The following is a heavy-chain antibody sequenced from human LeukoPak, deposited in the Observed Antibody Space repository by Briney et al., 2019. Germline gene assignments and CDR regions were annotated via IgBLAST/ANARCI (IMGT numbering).Heavy chain of an antibody. D-gene: IGHD1-26*01. CDR2: IYYSGST. V-gene: IGHV4-39*07. CDR3: ARVGASKITSARAPGYFDY. Sequence: SETLSLTCTVSGGSISSSSYYWGWIRQPPGKGLEWIGSIYYSGSTYYNPSLKSRVTISVDRSKNQFSLKLSSVTAADTAVYYCARVGASKITSARAPGYFDYWGQGTLVTVSS. CDR1: GGSISSSSYY. J-gene: IGHJ4*02.